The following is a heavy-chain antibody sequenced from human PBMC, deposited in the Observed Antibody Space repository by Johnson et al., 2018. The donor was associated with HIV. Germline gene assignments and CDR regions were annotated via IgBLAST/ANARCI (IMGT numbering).Heavy chain of an antibody. CDR2: IKQDGSEK. Sequence: EVQLVESGGGLVQPGGSLRLSCAASGFTFSSYWMSWVRQAPGKGLEWVANIKQDGSEKYYLDSVKGRFTISRDNAKSSLYLHMNSLRADDTAVYYCAIGRGEFPRHAFDIWGQGTMVTVSS. CDR1: GFTFSSYW. CDR3: AIGRGEFPRHAFDI. J-gene: IGHJ3*02. V-gene: IGHV3-7*02. D-gene: IGHD3-10*01.